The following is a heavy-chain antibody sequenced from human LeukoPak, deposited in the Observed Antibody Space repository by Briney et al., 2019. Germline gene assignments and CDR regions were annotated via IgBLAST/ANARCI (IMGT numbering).Heavy chain of an antibody. J-gene: IGHJ4*02. CDR2: ISSSSSYI. Sequence: GGSLRLSCAASGFTSSSYAMSWVRQAPGKGLEGVSSISSSSSYIYYADSVKGRFTISRDNAKNSLYLQMNSLRAEDTAVYYCAAYCGGDCYSEYYFDYWGQGTLVTVSS. V-gene: IGHV3-21*01. CDR1: GFTSSSYA. D-gene: IGHD2-21*02. CDR3: AAYCGGDCYSEYYFDY.